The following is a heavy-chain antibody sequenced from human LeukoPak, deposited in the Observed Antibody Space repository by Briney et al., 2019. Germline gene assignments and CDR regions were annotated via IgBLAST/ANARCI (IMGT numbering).Heavy chain of an antibody. CDR2: INPNCGGT. CDR1: GYTFTGYY. D-gene: IGHD3-10*01. Sequence: ASVKVSCKASGYTFTGYYMHWVRQAPGQGLEWMGWINPNCGGTNYAQKFQGRVTMTRDTSISTAYMELSRLRSDDTAVYYCARDFQRRITMVRASGYWGQGTLVTVSS. CDR3: ARDFQRRITMVRASGY. V-gene: IGHV1-2*02. J-gene: IGHJ4*02.